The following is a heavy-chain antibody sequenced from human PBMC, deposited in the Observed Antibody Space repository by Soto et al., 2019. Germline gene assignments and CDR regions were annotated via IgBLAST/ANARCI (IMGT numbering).Heavy chain of an antibody. CDR2: ISAYNFHT. V-gene: IGHV1-18*01. CDR3: ARTYYGSGSYYAFDI. J-gene: IGHJ3*02. Sequence: ASVKVSCKASGYTFTSFTVSWVRQAPGQGLEWVGWISAYNFHTNYAQKFQGRVTMTTDTSTSTAYMELNSLRAEDTAVYYCARTYYGSGSYYAFDIWGQGTMVTVSS. D-gene: IGHD3-10*01. CDR1: GYTFTSFT.